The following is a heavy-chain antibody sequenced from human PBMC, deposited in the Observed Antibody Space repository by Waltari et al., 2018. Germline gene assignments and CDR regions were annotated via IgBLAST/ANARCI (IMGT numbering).Heavy chain of an antibody. V-gene: IGHV3-53*01. Sequence: EVQLVESGGGLIQPGGSLSLSCAASGFTVSSNYMSWVRQAPGKGLEWVSVIYSGGSTYYADSVKGRFTISRDNSKNTLYLQMNSLRAEDTAVYYCARDSVNSSGWYDYWGQGTLVTVSS. D-gene: IGHD6-19*01. J-gene: IGHJ4*02. CDR2: IYSGGST. CDR1: GFTVSSNY. CDR3: ARDSVNSSGWYDY.